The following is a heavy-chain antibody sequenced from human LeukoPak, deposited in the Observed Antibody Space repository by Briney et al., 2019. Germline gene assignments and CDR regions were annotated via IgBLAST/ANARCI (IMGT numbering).Heavy chain of an antibody. CDR2: IKSDGKT. J-gene: IGHJ1*01. CDR3: ARAPSEIGGYYPEYFRH. V-gene: IGHV3-74*01. Sequence: GGSLRLSCAASGFTFSSYWMHWVRQAPGKGLVWVSRIKSDGKTNYTDSVKGRFTISRDNAKNTVSLQMNSLRAEDTGVYYCARAPSEIGGYYPEYFRHWGQGTLVTVSS. D-gene: IGHD3-22*01. CDR1: GFTFSSYW.